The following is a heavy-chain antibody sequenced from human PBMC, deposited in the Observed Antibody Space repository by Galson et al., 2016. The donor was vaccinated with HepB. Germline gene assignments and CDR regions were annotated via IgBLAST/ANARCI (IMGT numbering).Heavy chain of an antibody. CDR1: GFTFSRSW. J-gene: IGHJ4*02. V-gene: IGHV3-7*03. D-gene: IGHD5-12*01. Sequence: SLRLSCAASGFTFSRSWMTRVRQAPGRGLEWLANIKEDGSSTNHVDSVKGRSTISRDNAKTSLYLQMNSLRAEDTAVYYCARDHISGRGPFFDYWGQGTLVTVSS. CDR2: IKEDGSST. CDR3: ARDHISGRGPFFDY.